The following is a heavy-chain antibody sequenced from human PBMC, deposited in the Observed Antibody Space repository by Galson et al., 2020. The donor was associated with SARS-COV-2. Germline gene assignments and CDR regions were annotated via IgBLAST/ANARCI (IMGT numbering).Heavy chain of an antibody. CDR2: INPNSGGT. V-gene: IGHV1-2*02. Sequence: ASVTVSCKASGYTFTGYYLHWVRQAPGQGLEWMGWINPNSGGTNYAQKFQGRVTMTGDTSISPAYMELSSLRSDDTAVYFCARSCSSTTCCQTDGMDVWGQGTTVTVSS. D-gene: IGHD2-2*01. CDR3: ARSCSSTTCCQTDGMDV. J-gene: IGHJ6*02. CDR1: GYTFTGYY.